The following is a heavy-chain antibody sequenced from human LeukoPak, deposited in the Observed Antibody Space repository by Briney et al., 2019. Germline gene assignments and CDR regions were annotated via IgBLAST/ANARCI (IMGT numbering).Heavy chain of an antibody. D-gene: IGHD4-17*01. J-gene: IGHJ4*02. CDR3: ANYGDHGGIDY. CDR1: GFTFSNYW. V-gene: IGHV3-7*01. CDR2: IKQDGSDK. Sequence: GGSLRLSCAASGFTFSNYWMSWVRQAPGKGLDWVANIKQDGSDKYYVDSVKGRFTISRDNAKNSLYLQMNSLRAEDTAVYYCANYGDHGGIDYWGQGTLVIVSS.